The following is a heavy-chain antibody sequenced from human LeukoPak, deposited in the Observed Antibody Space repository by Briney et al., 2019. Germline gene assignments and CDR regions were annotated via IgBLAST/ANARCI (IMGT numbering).Heavy chain of an antibody. V-gene: IGHV1-69*05. CDR1: GGTFISYA. CDR3: VRDSNAYYYGSGSFLDWFVP. D-gene: IGHD3-10*01. CDR2: IIPIFGTA. Sequence: ASVKVSCKASGGTFISYAISWVRQAPGQGLEWMGGIIPIFGTANYAQKFQGRVTITTDGSTSTAYMELSSLRSEDTAVYYCVRDSNAYYYGSGSFLDWFVPWGQGTLVTVSS. J-gene: IGHJ5*02.